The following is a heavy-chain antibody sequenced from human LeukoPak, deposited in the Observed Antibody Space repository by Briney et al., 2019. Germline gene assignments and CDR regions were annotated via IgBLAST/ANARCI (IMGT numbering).Heavy chain of an antibody. D-gene: IGHD5-18*01. Sequence: SQTLSLTCAISGDSVFSNSSWNWIRQSPSRGLEWLGRTYYRSNWYNDYGVSVKSRININPDTSKNHFSLQLSSVTPEDTAVYYCARGGQGDGHSADEGFDIWGQGTMVTVS. CDR3: ARGGQGDGHSADEGFDI. V-gene: IGHV6-1*01. CDR2: TYYRSNWYN. CDR1: GDSVFSNSS. J-gene: IGHJ3*02.